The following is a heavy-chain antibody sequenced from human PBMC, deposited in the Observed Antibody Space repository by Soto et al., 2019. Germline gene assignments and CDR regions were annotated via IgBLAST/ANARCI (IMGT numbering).Heavy chain of an antibody. CDR2: IYYSGST. V-gene: IGHV4-31*03. J-gene: IGHJ4*02. Sequence: QVQLQESGPGLVKPSQILSLTCTVSGGSISSGGYYWSWIRQHPGKGLEWIGYIYYSGSTYYNPSLKXRXTXSXXTSKTQFSLKLRSVTAADTAVYYCAREWRDYYFDYWGQGTLVTVSS. CDR3: AREWRDYYFDY. CDR1: GGSISSGGYY.